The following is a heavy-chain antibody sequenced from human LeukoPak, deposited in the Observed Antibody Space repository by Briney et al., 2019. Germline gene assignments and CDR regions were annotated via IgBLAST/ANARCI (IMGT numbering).Heavy chain of an antibody. CDR1: GFTFTSYA. CDR3: ATAGNYYFDY. D-gene: IGHD1-1*01. CDR2: INPDGSVR. J-gene: IGHJ4*02. V-gene: IGHV3-74*01. Sequence: GGSLRLSCAASGFTFTSYAINWVRQAPGNGLVWVSRINPDGSVRNYADSVKGRFIISRDNAKSTLYLQMHSLRGEDTAVYYCATAGNYYFDYWGQGTLVTVSS.